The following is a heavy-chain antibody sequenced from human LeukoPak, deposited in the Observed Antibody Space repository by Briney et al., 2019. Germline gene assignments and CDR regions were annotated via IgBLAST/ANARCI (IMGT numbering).Heavy chain of an antibody. J-gene: IGHJ4*02. D-gene: IGHD6-19*01. CDR2: ISVSGGST. Sequence: GPTLRLSCAASGFTFSSDAMSWVRQAPGKGLEGVSAISVSGGSTYYADSVKGRFTIPRDNSKNRLYLQMNSLRAEDTAVYYCAKDLAVAGTRNWDRGLDYWGQGTLVTVSS. CDR1: GFTFSSDA. V-gene: IGHV3-23*01. CDR3: AKDLAVAGTRNWDRGLDY.